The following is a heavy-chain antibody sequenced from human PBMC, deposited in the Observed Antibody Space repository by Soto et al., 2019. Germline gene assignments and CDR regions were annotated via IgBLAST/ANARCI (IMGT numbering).Heavy chain of an antibody. CDR3: ARRTYYDILTGYYPSDYYYSMDV. D-gene: IGHD3-9*01. CDR2: ISAYNGNT. V-gene: IGHV1-18*01. CDR1: GYTFTSYG. J-gene: IGHJ6*03. Sequence: GASVKVSCKASGYTFTSYGISWVRQAPGQGLEWMGWISAYNGNTNYAQKLQGRVTMTTDTSTSTAYMELRSLRSDDTAVYYCARRTYYDILTGYYPSDYYYSMDVWGKGTTVTVSS.